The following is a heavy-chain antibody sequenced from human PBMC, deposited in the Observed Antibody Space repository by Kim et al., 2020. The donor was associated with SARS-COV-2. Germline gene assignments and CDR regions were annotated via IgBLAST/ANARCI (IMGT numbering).Heavy chain of an antibody. Sequence: SVKVSCKASGGTFSSYAISWVRQAPGQGLEWMGGIIPIFGTANYAQKLQGRVTITADESTSTAYMELSSLRSEDTAVYYCARAAVEMATLAFDYWGQGTLVTVSS. D-gene: IGHD5-12*01. CDR1: GGTFSSYA. V-gene: IGHV1-69*13. J-gene: IGHJ4*02. CDR2: IIPIFGTA. CDR3: ARAAVEMATLAFDY.